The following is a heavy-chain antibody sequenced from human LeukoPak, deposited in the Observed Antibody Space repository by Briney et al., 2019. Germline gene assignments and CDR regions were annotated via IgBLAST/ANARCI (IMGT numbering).Heavy chain of an antibody. J-gene: IGHJ5*02. CDR2: IYYSGST. Sequence: SETLSLTCNVSGGSISSGDYYWSWIRQPPGKGLEWIGYIYYSGSTYYNPSLKSRVTISVDTSKNQFSLKLSSVTAADTAVYYCARSSSGWYKDNWFDPWGQGTLVTVSS. V-gene: IGHV4-30-4*08. D-gene: IGHD6-19*01. CDR1: GGSISSGDYY. CDR3: ARSSSGWYKDNWFDP.